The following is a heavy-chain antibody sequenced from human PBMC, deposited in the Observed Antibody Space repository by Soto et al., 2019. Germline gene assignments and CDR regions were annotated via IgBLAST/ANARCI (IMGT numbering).Heavy chain of an antibody. CDR3: ALWGFRDGNNSKYNYSGMDV. V-gene: IGHV1-69*01. Sequence: SGAEVKKPGSSVKLSCKASGGTFNRYTISWVRQAPGQGLEWMGGIIPIFGTANYAQKFQGRVAIIADESTSAAYMELRSLRSEDTAVYYCALWGFRDGNNSKYNYSGMDVWGQGTTVTVSS. J-gene: IGHJ6*02. D-gene: IGHD1-1*01. CDR1: GGTFNRYT. CDR2: IIPIFGTA.